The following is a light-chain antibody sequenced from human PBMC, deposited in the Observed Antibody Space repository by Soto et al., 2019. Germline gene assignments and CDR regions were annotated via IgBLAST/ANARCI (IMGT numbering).Light chain of an antibody. J-gene: IGKJ1*01. Sequence: EIVLTQSPGTLSLSPGERVTLSCRASQTISGSYLAWYQQKPGQAPRLLIYGASNRATGIPDRFSGSGSGTDFTLTISRLEPEDFAVYYCQPYGSSRTFGQGTKVEIK. CDR1: QTISGSY. V-gene: IGKV3-20*01. CDR2: GAS. CDR3: QPYGSSRT.